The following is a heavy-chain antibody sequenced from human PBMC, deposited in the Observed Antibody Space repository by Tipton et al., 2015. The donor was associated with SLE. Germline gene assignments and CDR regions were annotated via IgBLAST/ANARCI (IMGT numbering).Heavy chain of an antibody. J-gene: IGHJ5*02. D-gene: IGHD3-9*01. CDR1: GGSIRSHY. CDR2: INHSRRT. V-gene: IGHV4-34*01. Sequence: TLSLTCTVSGGSIRSHYWNWIRQSPGKGLEWIGEINHSRRTNYNPSLKSRVTISVDTSKNQFSLKLSSVTAADTAVYYCARGNILTGYPLSWFDPWGQGTLVTVSS. CDR3: ARGNILTGYPLSWFDP.